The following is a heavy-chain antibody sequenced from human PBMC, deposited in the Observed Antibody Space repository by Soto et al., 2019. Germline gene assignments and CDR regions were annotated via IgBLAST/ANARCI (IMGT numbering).Heavy chain of an antibody. V-gene: IGHV1-18*01. CDR3: AREGIAVAGTYYYYGMDV. CDR2: ISAYNGNT. Sequence: ASVKVSCKASGYTFTSYAISWVRQAPGQGLEWMGWISAYNGNTHYAQKLQGRVTMTTDTSTSTAYMELRSLRSDDTAVYYCAREGIAVAGTYYYYGMDVWGQGTTVTVSS. D-gene: IGHD6-19*01. CDR1: GYTFTSYA. J-gene: IGHJ6*02.